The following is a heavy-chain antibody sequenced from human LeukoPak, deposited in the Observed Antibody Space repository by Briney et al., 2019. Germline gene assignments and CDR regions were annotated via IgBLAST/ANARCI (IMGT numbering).Heavy chain of an antibody. V-gene: IGHV1-24*01. Sequence: ASGKVSCKVSGYTLTELSMHWVRQAPGKGLGWMGGFVPEDGETIYAQKFQGRVTMTEDTSTDAAYMELSSLRSEDTAVYYCATGGVLWFGESPNYFDYWGQGTLVTVSS. CDR3: ATGGVLWFGESPNYFDY. D-gene: IGHD3-10*01. CDR1: GYTLTELS. CDR2: FVPEDGET. J-gene: IGHJ4*02.